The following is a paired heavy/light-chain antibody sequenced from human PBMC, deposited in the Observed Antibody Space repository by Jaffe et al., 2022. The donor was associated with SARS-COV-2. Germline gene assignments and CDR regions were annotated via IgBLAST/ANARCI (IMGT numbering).Light chain of an antibody. V-gene: IGLV3-19*01. CDR2: GQN. CDR3: NSRDSSGGHLRVF. J-gene: IGLJ2*01. CDR1: SLRSYY. Sequence: SSELTQDPAVSVALGQTVRITCQGDSLRSYYATWYQQRPGQAPRLVTYGQNNRPSGIPDRFSGSSSGNTASLTITGAQAEDEADYYCNSRDSSGGHLRVFFGGGTKLTVL.
Heavy chain of an antibody. Sequence: QVQLVESGGGLVKPGGSLRLSCAASGFTFSDYHMSWIRQAPGKGLEWVSYISTTGSYISSSGATIYYADSVKGRFTISRDNAKNSLYLQMNSLRAEDTAVYYCARDLNGRDDYWGQGTLVTVSS. V-gene: IGHV3-11*01. CDR3: ARDLNGRDDY. D-gene: IGHD3-10*01. J-gene: IGHJ4*02. CDR2: ISSSGATI. CDR1: GFTFSDYH.